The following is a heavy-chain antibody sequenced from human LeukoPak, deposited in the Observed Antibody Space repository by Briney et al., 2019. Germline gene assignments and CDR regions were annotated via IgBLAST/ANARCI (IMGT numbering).Heavy chain of an antibody. V-gene: IGHV3-30*03. J-gene: IGHJ4*02. CDR1: GFTFSSYG. CDR2: ISYDGSNK. D-gene: IGHD2-21*02. Sequence: GRSLRLSCAASGFTFSSYGMHWVRQAPGKGLEWVAVISYDGSNKYYADSVKGRFTISRDNSKNTLYLQMNSLRAEDTAVYYCAAKVTGGQAFDYWGQGTLVTVSS. CDR3: AAKVTGGQAFDY.